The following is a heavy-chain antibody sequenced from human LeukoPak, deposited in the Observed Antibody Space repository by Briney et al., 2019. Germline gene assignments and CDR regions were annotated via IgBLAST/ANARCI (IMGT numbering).Heavy chain of an antibody. J-gene: IGHJ4*02. V-gene: IGHV3-21*01. CDR2: ISSSSTYI. Sequence: GGSLRLSCAASGFIFSDNSMNWVRQAPGKGLEWVSSISSSSTYIYYADSVTGRFAISRDNAKNSLYLQMNSLTAEDTAVYNCASGTMSTYDYWGQGTLVTVSS. CDR3: ASGTMSTYDY. D-gene: IGHD1-1*01. CDR1: GFIFSDNS.